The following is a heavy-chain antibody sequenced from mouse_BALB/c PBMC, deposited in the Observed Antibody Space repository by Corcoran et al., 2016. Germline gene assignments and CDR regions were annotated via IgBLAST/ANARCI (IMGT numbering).Heavy chain of an antibody. Sequence: DVQLQESGPGLVKPSQSLSLTCSVTGYSITSGYYWNWIRQFPGNKLEWMGYISYDGSNNYNPSLKNRISITRDTSKNQFFLKLNSVTTEDTATYYCARRVYGSSYAMDYWGQGTSVTVSS. CDR1: GYSITSGYY. D-gene: IGHD1-1*01. J-gene: IGHJ4*01. CDR2: ISYDGSN. CDR3: ARRVYGSSYAMDY. V-gene: IGHV3-6*02.